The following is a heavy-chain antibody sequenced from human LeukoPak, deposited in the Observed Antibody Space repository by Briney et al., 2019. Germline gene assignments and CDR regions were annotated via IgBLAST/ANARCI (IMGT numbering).Heavy chain of an antibody. CDR3: AKEGGGGLRFFPHAFDP. CDR2: INQDGRDT. CDR1: GFTFNDYW. D-gene: IGHD3-3*01. J-gene: IGHJ5*02. V-gene: IGHV3-7*01. Sequence: GGSLRLSCAASGFTFNDYWMIWVRQAPGKGLEWVANINQDGRDTYYVDSVKGRFTISRDTAKNSLYLQMNSLRAEDTAVYHCAKEGGGGLRFFPHAFDPWGQGTLVTVSP.